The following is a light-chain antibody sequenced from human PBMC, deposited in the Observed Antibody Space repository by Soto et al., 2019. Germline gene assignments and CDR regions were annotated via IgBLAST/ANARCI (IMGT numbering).Light chain of an antibody. CDR3: TSYTISNTPQLD. J-gene: IGLJ1*01. CDR2: DVS. V-gene: IGLV2-14*01. CDR1: SSDVGGYNY. Sequence: QSVLTQPASVSGSPGQSITISCTGTSSDVGGYNYVSWYQQHPGKAPKFMIYDVSNRPSGVSNRFSGSKSGNTASLTISGLQAEDEAYYYSTSYTISNTPQLDFRTGTNVPVL.